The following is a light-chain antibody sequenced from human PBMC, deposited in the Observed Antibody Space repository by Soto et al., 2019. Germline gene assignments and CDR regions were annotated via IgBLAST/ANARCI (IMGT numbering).Light chain of an antibody. V-gene: IGLV2-14*03. CDR1: SSDVGGYNF. J-gene: IGLJ2*01. CDR3: SSYTSSSTLL. Sequence: QSALTQPASVSGSPGQSITISCTGTSSDVGGYNFVSWYQHHPGKAPKLMIYHVTNRPSGVSNRFSGSKSGNTASPTISGLQAEDEADYYCSSYTSSSTLLFGGGTKLTVL. CDR2: HVT.